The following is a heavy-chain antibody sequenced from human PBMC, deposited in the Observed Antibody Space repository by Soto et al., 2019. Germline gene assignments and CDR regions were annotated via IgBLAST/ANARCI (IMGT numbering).Heavy chain of an antibody. CDR1: GFTFSSYW. Sequence: GGSLRLSCAASGFTFSSYWMSWVRQAPGKGLEWVANIKRDGSDKYYVDSVKGRFTISRDNAKNSLYLQMNSLRDDDTAVYYCARGRSGDYCDYWGQGTLVTVSS. D-gene: IGHD4-17*01. V-gene: IGHV3-7*01. CDR3: ARGRSGDYCDY. CDR2: IKRDGSDK. J-gene: IGHJ4*02.